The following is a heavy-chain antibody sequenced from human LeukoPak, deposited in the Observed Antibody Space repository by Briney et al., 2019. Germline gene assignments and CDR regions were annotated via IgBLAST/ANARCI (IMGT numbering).Heavy chain of an antibody. J-gene: IGHJ4*02. CDR3: AKGSDRSGSYYLDY. D-gene: IGHD3-10*01. CDR1: AFTFGNYA. V-gene: IGHV3-23*01. Sequence: GGSLRLSCAASAFTFGNYAMNWVRQAPGKGLEWVSGLSGSGASTYYADSVKGLFTMSRDNSKNTLYLQMNRLRAGDTAVYYCAKGSDRSGSYYLDYWGQGTLVTVSS. CDR2: LSGSGAST.